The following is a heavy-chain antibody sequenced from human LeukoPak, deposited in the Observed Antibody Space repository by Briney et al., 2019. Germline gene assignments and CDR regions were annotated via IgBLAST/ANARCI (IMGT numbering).Heavy chain of an antibody. D-gene: IGHD6-6*01. CDR1: GSSFTSYW. V-gene: IGHV5-51*01. J-gene: IGHJ4*02. CDR3: ATRGAARPNTFDY. Sequence: TGASLQISCKGSGSSFTSYWIGWVRQLPGKGLEWMGIIYPGDSDTRYSPSFQGQVTISADKSISTAYLQWSSLKASDTAMYYCATRGAARPNTFDYWGQGTLVTVSS. CDR2: IYPGDSDT.